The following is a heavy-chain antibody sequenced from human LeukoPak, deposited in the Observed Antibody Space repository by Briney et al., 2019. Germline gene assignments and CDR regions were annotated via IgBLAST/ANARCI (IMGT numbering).Heavy chain of an antibody. J-gene: IGHJ4*02. Sequence: GGSLRLSCAVSGFTFSDYAMSWVRQAPGKGLEWVSSISGSGGSTYHADSVKGRFTISRDNSKNTLSLQMNGLRAEDTALYYCAKDLSTAAKYYFDYWGQGTLVTVSS. V-gene: IGHV3-23*01. CDR1: GFTFSDYA. CDR2: ISGSGGST. D-gene: IGHD2/OR15-2a*01. CDR3: AKDLSTAAKYYFDY.